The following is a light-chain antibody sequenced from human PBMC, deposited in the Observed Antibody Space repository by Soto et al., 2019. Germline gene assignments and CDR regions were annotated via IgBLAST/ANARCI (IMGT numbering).Light chain of an antibody. CDR1: SSDVGGYSY. V-gene: IGLV2-11*01. Sequence: QSALTQPRSVSGSPGQSVTISCTGTSSDVGGYSYVSWYQQYPGKTPKLIIYEVRLRPSGISDRFSGSKSGITASLTISGLQPEDEADYYCASYTTDTTRLFGTVTKLTVL. CDR3: ASYTTDTTRL. CDR2: EVR. J-gene: IGLJ1*01.